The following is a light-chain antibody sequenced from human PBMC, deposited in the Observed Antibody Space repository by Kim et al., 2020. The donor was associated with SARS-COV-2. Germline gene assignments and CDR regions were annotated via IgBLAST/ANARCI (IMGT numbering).Light chain of an antibody. V-gene: IGKV3-20*01. CDR2: EAF. CDR3: QQCGSSPYS. Sequence: EIVLTQSPGTLSLSPGERATLSCRASQSVGSSLLAWYQQKPGQAPRLLIYEAFKRVAGIPDRFSGSGSGTDFTLTTSRPEPEDFAMYYCQQCGSSPYSFGQGTKLEI. CDR1: QSVGSSL. J-gene: IGKJ2*03.